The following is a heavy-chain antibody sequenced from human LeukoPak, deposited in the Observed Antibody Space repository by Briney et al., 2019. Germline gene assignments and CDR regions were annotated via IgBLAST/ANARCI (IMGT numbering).Heavy chain of an antibody. CDR2: RYPGDSDT. V-gene: IGHV5-51*01. CDR1: GYSFSSYW. CDR3: ARTGTTWGNWFDP. J-gene: IGHJ5*02. D-gene: IGHD1-1*01. Sequence: PGESLKISCKGSGYSFSSYWIAWVRQMPGKGLEWMGIRYPGDSDTRYSPSFQGQVTISADKSIDTAYLQWSSLKASDTAMYYCARTGTTWGNWFDPWGQGTLVTVSS.